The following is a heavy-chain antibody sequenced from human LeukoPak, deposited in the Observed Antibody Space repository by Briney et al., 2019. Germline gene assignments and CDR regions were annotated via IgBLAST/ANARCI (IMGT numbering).Heavy chain of an antibody. V-gene: IGHV3-23*01. Sequence: PGGSLRLSCAVSGFIFSSYAMSWVRQAPGKGLEWVSGLSNSGDSRYYADSVQGRFTISRDNSKNTLYLQMNSLRAEDTAVYYCAKGTMIVVLGGYWGQGTLVTVSS. D-gene: IGHD3-22*01. CDR1: GFIFSSYA. CDR2: LSNSGDSR. CDR3: AKGTMIVVLGGY. J-gene: IGHJ4*02.